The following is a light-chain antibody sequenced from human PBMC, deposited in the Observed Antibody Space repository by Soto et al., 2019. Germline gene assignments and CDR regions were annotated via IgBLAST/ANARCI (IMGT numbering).Light chain of an antibody. CDR3: QQRSNRPFT. CDR1: PGVDNY. CDR2: DAS. J-gene: IGKJ5*01. Sequence: PGAIATLSCRASPGVDNYLAWYQQKPGQAPMLLIYDASNRATGIPSRFSGSGSGTDFTLTIGSLESEDFAVYYCQQRSNRPFTFGQGTRLEIK. V-gene: IGKV3-11*01.